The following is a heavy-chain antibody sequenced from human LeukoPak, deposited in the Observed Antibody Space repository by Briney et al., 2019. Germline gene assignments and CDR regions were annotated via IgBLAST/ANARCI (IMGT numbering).Heavy chain of an antibody. J-gene: IGHJ4*02. V-gene: IGHV4-34*01. CDR1: GGSFSGYY. D-gene: IGHD2-2*01. Sequence: SETLSLTCAVYGGSFSGYYWSWIRQPPGKGLEWIGEINHSGSTNYNPSLKSRVTISVDTSKNQFSLKLSSVTAADTAVYYCARVDRVVPAAPPLTTIFDYWGQGTLVTVSS. CDR3: ARVDRVVPAAPPLTTIFDY. CDR2: INHSGST.